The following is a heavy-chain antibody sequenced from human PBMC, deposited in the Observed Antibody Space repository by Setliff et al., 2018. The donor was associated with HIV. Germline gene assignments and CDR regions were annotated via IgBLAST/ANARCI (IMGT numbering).Heavy chain of an antibody. Sequence: SETLSLTCTVSGGSISSYYWSWIRQPPGKGLEWIGYIFTSGSTNYNPSLKSRVTISMDTSKNQFSLKLSSVTAADTAVYYCARHLRSYGAAIGYGMDVWGQGTTVTVSS. CDR2: IFTSGST. CDR1: GGSISSYY. V-gene: IGHV4-4*09. D-gene: IGHD5-18*01. J-gene: IGHJ6*02. CDR3: ARHLRSYGAAIGYGMDV.